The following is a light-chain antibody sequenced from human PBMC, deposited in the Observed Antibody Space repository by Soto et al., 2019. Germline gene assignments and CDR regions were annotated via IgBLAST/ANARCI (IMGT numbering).Light chain of an antibody. V-gene: IGLV1-51*01. Sequence: QSVMTQPPSVSAAPGQRVTISCSGSSSNIGGNSVSWYQQLPGTAPKLLIYDDDKRPSGIPDRFSGSKSGTSATLGITGFQTGDEADHYCGSWYSSLSAYVFGTGTKLTVL. CDR1: SSNIGGNS. J-gene: IGLJ1*01. CDR2: DDD. CDR3: GSWYSSLSAYV.